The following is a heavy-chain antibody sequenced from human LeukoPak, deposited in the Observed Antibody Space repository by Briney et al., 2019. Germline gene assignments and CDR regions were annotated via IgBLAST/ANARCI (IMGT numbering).Heavy chain of an antibody. V-gene: IGHV1-2*06. CDR2: INPNSGGT. CDR1: GYTFTGYY. D-gene: IGHD6-19*01. Sequence: ASVKVSCKASGYTFTGYYMHWVRQAPGQGLEWMGRINPNSGGTKYAQKFQGRGTMTSDTSISTAYMELSRLRSDDTAVYYCAREGPKWGSGWYDNWFDPWGQGTLVTVSS. J-gene: IGHJ5*02. CDR3: AREGPKWGSGWYDNWFDP.